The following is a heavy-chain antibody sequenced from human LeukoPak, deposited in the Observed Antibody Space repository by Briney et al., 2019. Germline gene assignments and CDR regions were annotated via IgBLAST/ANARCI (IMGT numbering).Heavy chain of an antibody. CDR1: GFTFSSYA. J-gene: IGHJ4*02. CDR3: ATYDYVWGGYRLAQSDY. V-gene: IGHV3-23*01. CDR2: INDSGGST. D-gene: IGHD3-16*01. Sequence: GGSLRLSCAASGFTFSSYAMSWVRQLPGKGLEWLSYINDSGGSTYYADSVKGRFVISRDNSKNSLYLQTNSLRAEDTAIYYCATYDYVWGGYRLAQSDYWGQGTLVTVSS.